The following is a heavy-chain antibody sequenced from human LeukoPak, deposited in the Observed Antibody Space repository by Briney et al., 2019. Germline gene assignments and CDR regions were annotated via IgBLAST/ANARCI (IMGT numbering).Heavy chain of an antibody. CDR3: ARHSSSWYIPDY. V-gene: IGHV4-59*01. CDR2: IYYSGST. J-gene: IGHJ4*02. Sequence: SETLSLTCTVSGGSISSYYWSWIRQPPGKGLEWIGYIYYSGSTHYNPSLKSRVTISVDTSKNQFSLKLSSVTAADTAMYYCARHSSSWYIPDYWGQGTLVTVSS. CDR1: GGSISSYY. D-gene: IGHD6-13*01.